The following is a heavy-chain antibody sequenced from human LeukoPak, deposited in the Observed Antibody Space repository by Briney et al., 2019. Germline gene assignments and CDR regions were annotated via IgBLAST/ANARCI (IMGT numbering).Heavy chain of an antibody. CDR1: GFTFSNYG. V-gene: IGHV3-30*18. CDR2: ISYDRTNK. CDR3: AKEEGVMAIAGSPSGY. Sequence: GGSLRLSCAASGFTFSNYGIHWVRQAPGKGLEWVAIISYDRTNKYYADSVKGRFTISRGNSKNTLYLQMNSLRAEDTAMYYCAKEEGVMAIAGSPSGYWGQGTLVTVSS. J-gene: IGHJ4*02. D-gene: IGHD2-21*01.